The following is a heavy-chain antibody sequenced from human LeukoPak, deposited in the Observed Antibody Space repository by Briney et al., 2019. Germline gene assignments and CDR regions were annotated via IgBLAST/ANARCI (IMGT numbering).Heavy chain of an antibody. D-gene: IGHD1-26*01. CDR2: IYHSGST. V-gene: IGHV4-30-2*01. J-gene: IGHJ3*02. CDR3: ARTNDSGSYFGGSYDAFDI. Sequence: SETLSLTCTVSGGSISSGGYYWSWMRQPPGKGLEWIGYIYHSGSTYYNPSLKSRVTISVDRSKNQFSLKLSSVTAADTAVYYCARTNDSGSYFGGSYDAFDIWGQGTMVTVSS. CDR1: GGSISSGGYY.